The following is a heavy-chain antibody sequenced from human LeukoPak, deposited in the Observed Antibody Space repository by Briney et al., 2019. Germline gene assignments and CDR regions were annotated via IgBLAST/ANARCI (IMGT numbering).Heavy chain of an antibody. CDR3: AAQDYGSGNHDF. CDR2: ISWNSGSI. CDR1: GFTFDDYA. J-gene: IGHJ4*02. Sequence: GGSLRLSCAASGFTFDDYAMHWVRQAPGKGLEWVSGISWNSGSIGYAASVKGRFPISRDNAKNSLYLQMNSLRAEDTALYYCAAQDYGSGNHDFGRRGTVDSVST. D-gene: IGHD3-10*01. V-gene: IGHV3-9*01.